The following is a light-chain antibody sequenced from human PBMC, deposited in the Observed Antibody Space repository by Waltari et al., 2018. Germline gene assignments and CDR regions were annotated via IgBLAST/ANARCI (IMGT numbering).Light chain of an antibody. V-gene: IGKV3-11*01. CDR2: DAS. CDR3: QQRSNWPLT. Sequence: EIVLTQSPATLSLSPGERATLSCRASQSVDTYLAWYQHKPGQVPRLLIYDASNRATGIPARFSGSGSGADFTLSISSLEPEDFAVYYCQQRSNWPLTFGGGTKVEIK. J-gene: IGKJ4*01. CDR1: QSVDTY.